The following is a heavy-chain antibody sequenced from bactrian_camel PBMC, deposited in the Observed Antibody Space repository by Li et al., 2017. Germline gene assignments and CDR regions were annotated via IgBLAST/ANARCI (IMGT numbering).Heavy chain of an antibody. CDR1: GFTFDDSD. D-gene: IGHD4*01. Sequence: HVQLVESGGGSVQAGGSLRLSCTRSGFTFDDSDMAWYRQGPGNECELVSSINTRGITYYADSVKGRFTISQDNAKNTLYLQMNSLKTEDTAVYYCAAERRCDSDYNGNYWGQGTQVTVS. CDR2: INTRGIT. CDR3: AAERRCDSDYNGNY. J-gene: IGHJ4*01. V-gene: IGHV3S55*01.